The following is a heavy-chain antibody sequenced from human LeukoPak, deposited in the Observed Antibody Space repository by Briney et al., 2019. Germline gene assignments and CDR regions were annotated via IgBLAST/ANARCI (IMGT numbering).Heavy chain of an antibody. CDR3: ASGSYYDSEGDY. J-gene: IGHJ4*02. V-gene: IGHV3-21*01. D-gene: IGHD1-26*01. CDR2: ISSSSSYI. Sequence: GGSLRLSCAASGFTFSSYSMNWVRQAPEKGLEWVSSISSSSSYIYYADSVKGRFTISRDNAKNSLYLQMNSLRAEDTAVYYCASGSYYDSEGDYWGQGTLVTVSS. CDR1: GFTFSSYS.